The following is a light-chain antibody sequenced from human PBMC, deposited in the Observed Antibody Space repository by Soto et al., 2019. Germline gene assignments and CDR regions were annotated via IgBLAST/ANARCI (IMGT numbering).Light chain of an antibody. CDR1: SSDVGNYNL. CDR3: MSYIDSTSTHWV. V-gene: IGLV2-14*02. Sequence: QSALTQPASVSGSPGQSITISCTGTSSDVGNYNLVSWYQQHPGKAPKLLIFKVSNRPSGISGRFSGSKSGNTASLTISGLQAEDEADYYCMSYIDSTSTHWVLGGGTKVTVL. J-gene: IGLJ3*02. CDR2: KVS.